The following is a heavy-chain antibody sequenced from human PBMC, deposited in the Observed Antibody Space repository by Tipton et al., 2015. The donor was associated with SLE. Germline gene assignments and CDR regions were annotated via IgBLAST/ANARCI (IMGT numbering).Heavy chain of an antibody. CDR2: IKHSETT. V-gene: IGHV4-34*01. J-gene: IGHJ1*01. Sequence: TLSLTCAMYGGSFSGYFWSWIRQPPGKGLEWIGEIKHIGEIKHSETTNYNPSLKSRVTISADTSKNQFSLKLTSVTAADTAVYHCARGLTGTVAEHWGQGTLVTVSS. D-gene: IGHD1-7*01. CDR1: GGSFSGYF. CDR3: ARGLTGTVAEH.